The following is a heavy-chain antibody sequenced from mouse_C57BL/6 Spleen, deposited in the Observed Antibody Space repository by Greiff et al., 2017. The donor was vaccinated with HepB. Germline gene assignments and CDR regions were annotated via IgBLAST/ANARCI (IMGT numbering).Heavy chain of an antibody. Sequence: VQLQQPGAELVKPGASVKLSCKASGYTFTSYWMHWVKQRPGQGLEWIGMIHPNSGSTNYNEKFKSKATLTVDKSSSTAYMQLSSLTSEDSAVYYCARDYGRAYAMDYWGQGTSVTVSS. J-gene: IGHJ4*01. CDR3: ARDYGRAYAMDY. V-gene: IGHV1-64*01. D-gene: IGHD1-1*01. CDR2: IHPNSGST. CDR1: GYTFTSYW.